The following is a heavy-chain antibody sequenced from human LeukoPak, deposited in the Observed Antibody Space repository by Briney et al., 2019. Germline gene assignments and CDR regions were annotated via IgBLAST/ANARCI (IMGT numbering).Heavy chain of an antibody. J-gene: IGHJ4*02. CDR2: IKEDGSEK. Sequence: GGSLRLSCAASGFTFSSYAMHWVRQAPGKGLEWVANIKEDGSEKYYVDSAKGRFTISRDNAKTSLSLQMNSLRAEDTAVYYCARELNWNYAHFDYWGQGTLVTVSS. V-gene: IGHV3-7*01. D-gene: IGHD1-7*01. CDR1: GFTFSSYA. CDR3: ARELNWNYAHFDY.